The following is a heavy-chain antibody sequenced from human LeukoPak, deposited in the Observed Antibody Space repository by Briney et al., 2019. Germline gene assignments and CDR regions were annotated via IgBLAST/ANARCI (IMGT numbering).Heavy chain of an antibody. J-gene: IGHJ3*02. D-gene: IGHD3-9*01. CDR2: IYTSGGT. CDR3: AKDGIRDFDWLFLNHDAFDI. V-gene: IGHV4-4*07. CDR1: GGSISSYY. Sequence: SETLSLTSTVPGGSISSYYWSWIRQPAGKGLEGIGWIYTSGGTNYTPSLKSRVTMSVDTSKNQFSLKLSSVTAADTAVYFRAKDGIRDFDWLFLNHDAFDIWGQGTMVTVSS.